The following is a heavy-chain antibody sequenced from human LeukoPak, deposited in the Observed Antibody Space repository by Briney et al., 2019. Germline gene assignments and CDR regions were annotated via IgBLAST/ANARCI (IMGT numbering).Heavy chain of an antibody. Sequence: ASVKVSCKASGYTFTSYGISWVRQAPGQGLEWMGWISAYNGNTNYAQKLQGRVTMTTDTSTSTAYMELRSLRSDDTAVYYCARDRWSSSWYQNYYYYGMDVWGQGTTVTVSS. CDR3: ARDRWSSSWYQNYYYYGMDV. J-gene: IGHJ6*02. D-gene: IGHD6-13*01. V-gene: IGHV1-18*01. CDR1: GYTFTSYG. CDR2: ISAYNGNT.